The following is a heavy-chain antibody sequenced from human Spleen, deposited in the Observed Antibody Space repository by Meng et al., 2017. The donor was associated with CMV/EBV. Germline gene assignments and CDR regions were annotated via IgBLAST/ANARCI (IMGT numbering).Heavy chain of an antibody. J-gene: IGHJ4*02. D-gene: IGHD2-2*02. CDR1: GFNFNSYD. CDR3: ARGGPYCGTDACYTSIDS. Sequence: LSLTCAASGFNFNSYDFHWVRQGTGKGPEWVSGIGTIADTFYSDSVKGRFTISRDNAKNSVDLQMNSLRAGDTALYYCARGGPYCGTDACYTSIDSWGQGMLVTVSS. V-gene: IGHV3-13*01. CDR2: IGTIADT.